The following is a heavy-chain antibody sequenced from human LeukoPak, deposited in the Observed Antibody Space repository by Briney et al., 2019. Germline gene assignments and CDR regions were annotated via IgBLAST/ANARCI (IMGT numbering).Heavy chain of an antibody. D-gene: IGHD6-19*01. CDR1: GFTFSTYW. CDR2: IKQDGSEK. Sequence: GGSLRLSCAASGFTFSTYWMSWVRRAPGKGLEWVANIKQDGSEKYYLDSEKGRFTISRDNAKNSLYQQINSLRADDTAVYFWTREAAAGIDYWGQGTLVTVSS. CDR3: TREAAAGIDY. J-gene: IGHJ4*02. V-gene: IGHV3-7*01.